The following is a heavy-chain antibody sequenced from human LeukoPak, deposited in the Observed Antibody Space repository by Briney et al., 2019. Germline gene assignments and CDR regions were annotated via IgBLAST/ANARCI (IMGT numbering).Heavy chain of an antibody. CDR2: IIPIFGTA. Sequence: SVKVSCKASGGTFISYAISWVRQAPAQGLEWMGGIIPIFGTANYAQKYQGRVTITADESTSTAYMELSSLRSEDTAVYYCARDPPYDMLTGFRAFVIWGQGTMVTVSS. CDR1: GGTFISYA. J-gene: IGHJ3*02. V-gene: IGHV1-69*01. D-gene: IGHD3-9*01. CDR3: ARDPPYDMLTGFRAFVI.